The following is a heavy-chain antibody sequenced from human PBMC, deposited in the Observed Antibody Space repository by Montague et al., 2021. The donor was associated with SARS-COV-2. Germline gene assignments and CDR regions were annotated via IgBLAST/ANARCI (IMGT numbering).Heavy chain of an antibody. Sequence: TLSLTCRVSGASIDTGIHYWTWIRQSAGQGLEWIGNIDNSGPTNSNPSLKSRVTISLDRAKNHFSLLLSSVTAADTATYYGGRDSVSYGLDVWGQGTTVTVSS. CDR3: GRDSVSYGLDV. CDR2: IDNSGPT. D-gene: IGHD3-16*01. CDR1: GASIDTGIHY. J-gene: IGHJ6*02. V-gene: IGHV4-61*09.